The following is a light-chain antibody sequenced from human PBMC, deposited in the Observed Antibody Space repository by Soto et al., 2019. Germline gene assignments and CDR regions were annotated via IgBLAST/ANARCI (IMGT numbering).Light chain of an antibody. CDR1: SSNIGTSS. J-gene: IGLJ1*01. V-gene: IGLV1-44*01. CDR3: QSYDSSLSGSKV. CDR2: TTN. Sequence: QSVLTQPHSASGTPGQRVTISCSGSSSNIGTSSVHWFQQLPGTAPKLLISTTNQRPSGVPERFSGSKSGTSASLAITGLQAEDEADYYCQSYDSSLSGSKVFGTGTKVTVL.